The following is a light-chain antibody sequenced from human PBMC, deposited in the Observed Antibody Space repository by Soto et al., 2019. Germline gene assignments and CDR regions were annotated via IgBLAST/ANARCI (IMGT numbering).Light chain of an antibody. J-gene: IGLJ2*01. CDR2: FDD. CDR1: TSNVGNNA. CDR3: AAWDDSLNVVL. Sequence: QSVLTQPPSVSDAPRQRVSISCSGTTSNVGNNAVNWYQQLPGKTPKLLIYFDDLVPSGVSDRFSGSKSGTSASLAISGLQSDDEADYSCAAWDDSLNVVLFGGGTKVTVL. V-gene: IGLV1-36*01.